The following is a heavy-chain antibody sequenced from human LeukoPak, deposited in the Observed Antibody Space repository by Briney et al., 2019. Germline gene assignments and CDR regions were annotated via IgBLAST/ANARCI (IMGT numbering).Heavy chain of an antibody. CDR2: ISAYNGNT. V-gene: IGHV1-18*04. D-gene: IGHD6-19*01. CDR3: ARASGWSTFDY. J-gene: IGHJ4*02. CDR1: GYTFTIYG. Sequence: ASVKVSFKASGYTFTIYGISWVRQAPGQGLEWMGWISAYNGNTNYAQRLQGRVTMTTDTSTSTAYMELRSLRSDDTAVYCARASGWSTFDYWGQGTLVTVSS.